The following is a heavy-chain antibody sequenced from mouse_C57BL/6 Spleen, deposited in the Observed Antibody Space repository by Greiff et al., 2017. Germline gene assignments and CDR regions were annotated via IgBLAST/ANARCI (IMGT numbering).Heavy chain of an antibody. D-gene: IGHD2-3*01. V-gene: IGHV2-2*01. CDR2: ICSGGST. CDR1: GFSFTSYG. CDR3: ARKSKGYYYFDY. J-gene: IGHJ2*01. Sequence: QVQLQQSGPGLVQPSHSLSFTCTASGFSFTSYGVHWVRQSPGKGLEWLGVICSGGSTDYNAAFISSMSISKDNSKSQVFFKMNSLQADDTAIYYCARKSKGYYYFDYWGQGTTLTVSS.